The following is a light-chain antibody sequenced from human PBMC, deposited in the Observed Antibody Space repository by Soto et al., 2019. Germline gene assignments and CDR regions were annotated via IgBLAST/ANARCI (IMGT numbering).Light chain of an antibody. V-gene: IGKV1-12*01. Sequence: DIQMTQSPSSVSASVGDRVTISCRASQDISSWLAWHQQKPGKAPKLLIYAASSLQSGVPSRFSGSGSGTDFTLTISSLQPEDFVTYFCQQANNFPLTFGGGTKVEIK. J-gene: IGKJ4*01. CDR2: AAS. CDR1: QDISSW. CDR3: QQANNFPLT.